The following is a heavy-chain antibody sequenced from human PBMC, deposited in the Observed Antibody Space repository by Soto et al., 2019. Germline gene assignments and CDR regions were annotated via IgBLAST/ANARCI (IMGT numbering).Heavy chain of an antibody. CDR3: ARHVYYDFWSGYHLDV. D-gene: IGHD3-3*01. CDR2: IYPGDSDT. Sequence: GESLKISCKVSGYSFTSYWIVCVLRIPVKGLEWMGIIYPGDSDTRYSPSFQGQVTISADKSISTAYLQWSSLKASDTAMYYCARHVYYDFWSGYHLDVWGKGTTVTVSS. CDR1: GYSFTSYW. J-gene: IGHJ6*04. V-gene: IGHV5-51*01.